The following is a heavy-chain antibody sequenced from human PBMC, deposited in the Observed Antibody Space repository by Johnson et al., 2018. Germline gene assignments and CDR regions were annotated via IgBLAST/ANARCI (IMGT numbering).Heavy chain of an antibody. CDR1: GFTFSSYG. V-gene: IGHV3-30*03. CDR2: ISNDGSDK. CDR3: ASIHGWALDG. Sequence: QVQLVQSGGGVVQPGRSLRLSCAASGFTFSSYGMHWVRQAPGKGLEWVAIISNDGSDKYYAAPAKGRFTIPRDRSRNTMYLQMNSLSAEDTAVYYCASIHGWALDGWGKGTTVTVSS. D-gene: IGHD3-10*01. J-gene: IGHJ6*04.